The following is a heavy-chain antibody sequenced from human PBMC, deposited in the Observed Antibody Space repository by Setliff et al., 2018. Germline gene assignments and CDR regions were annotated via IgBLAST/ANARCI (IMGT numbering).Heavy chain of an antibody. V-gene: IGHV3-30*04. Sequence: GESLKISCVAPGFNFRTYSMSWARQAPGKGLEWVAVISYDGSNKYYADSVKGRFTISRDNSKNTLYLQMNSLRAEDTAVYYCARSMIVVVIGSFFDYWGQGTLVTVSS. D-gene: IGHD3-22*01. CDR3: ARSMIVVVIGSFFDY. J-gene: IGHJ4*02. CDR2: ISYDGSNK. CDR1: GFNFRTYS.